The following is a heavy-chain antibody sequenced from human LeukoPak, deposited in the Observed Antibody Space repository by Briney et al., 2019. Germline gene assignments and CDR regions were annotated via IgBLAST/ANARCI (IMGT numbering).Heavy chain of an antibody. D-gene: IGHD6-19*01. Sequence: SETLSLTCTVSGGSISSYYWSWIRQPAGRGLEWIGRIYTSGSTSYNPSLKSRVTMSVDTSKNQFSLKLSSVTAADTAVYYCAREEWLVHFDYWDQGTLVTVSS. J-gene: IGHJ4*02. CDR3: AREEWLVHFDY. V-gene: IGHV4-4*07. CDR1: GGSISSYY. CDR2: IYTSGST.